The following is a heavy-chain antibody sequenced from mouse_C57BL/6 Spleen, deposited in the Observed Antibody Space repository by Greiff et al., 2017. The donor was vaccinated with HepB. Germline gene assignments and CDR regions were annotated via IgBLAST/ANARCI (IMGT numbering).Heavy chain of an antibody. J-gene: IGHJ4*01. D-gene: IGHD3-2*02. Sequence: VQLQQPGAELVMPGASVKLSCKASGYTFTSYWMHWVKQRPGQGLEWIGEIDPSDSYTNYNQKFKGKSTLTVDKSSSTAYTQLSSLTSEDSAVYYCARRLGLYYAMDYWGQGTSVTVSS. V-gene: IGHV1-69*01. CDR3: ARRLGLYYAMDY. CDR1: GYTFTSYW. CDR2: IDPSDSYT.